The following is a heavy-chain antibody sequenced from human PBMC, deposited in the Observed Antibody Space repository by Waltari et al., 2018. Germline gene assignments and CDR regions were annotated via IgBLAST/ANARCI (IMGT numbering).Heavy chain of an antibody. J-gene: IGHJ1*01. CDR2: IIPIRGIA. CDR1: GGTFSSYT. Sequence: QVQLVQSGAEVKKPGSSVKVSCKASGGTFSSYTISWVRQAPGQGLEWMGRIIPIRGIANYAQKFQGRVTITADKSTSTAYMELSSLRSEDTAVYYCAVWDCSGGSCSPEYFQHWGQGTLVTVSS. CDR3: AVWDCSGGSCSPEYFQH. D-gene: IGHD2-15*01. V-gene: IGHV1-69*02.